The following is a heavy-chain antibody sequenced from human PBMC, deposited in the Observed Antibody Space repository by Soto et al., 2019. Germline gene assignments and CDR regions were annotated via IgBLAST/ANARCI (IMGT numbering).Heavy chain of an antibody. J-gene: IGHJ6*02. CDR2: NYYSGST. D-gene: IGHD3-9*01. Sequence: PSETLSLTCTVSGGSISSSSYYWGWIRQPPGKGLESIGSNYYSGSTYYNPSLKSRVTISVDTSKNQFSLQLSSVTAADTAVYYCARGEYYDILTGYYKRTYGMDVWGQGTTVTVSS. V-gene: IGHV4-39*01. CDR3: ARGEYYDILTGYYKRTYGMDV. CDR1: GGSISSSSYY.